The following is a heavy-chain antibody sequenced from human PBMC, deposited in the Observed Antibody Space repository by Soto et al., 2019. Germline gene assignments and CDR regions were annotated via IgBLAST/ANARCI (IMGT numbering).Heavy chain of an antibody. CDR1: GDSISSGDYY. CDR3: ARDFKRSISPPGPLEY. Sequence: QVQLRESGPGLVKPSQTLSLTCTVSGDSISSGDYYWSWIRQPPEKGLEWIGCIYYSGNTYYNPSLKSRSSISVETSKNYFSLKLSSVTAADTAVYYCARDFKRSISPPGPLEYWGLGTPVTVSS. V-gene: IGHV4-30-4*01. J-gene: IGHJ4*02. CDR2: IYYSGNT.